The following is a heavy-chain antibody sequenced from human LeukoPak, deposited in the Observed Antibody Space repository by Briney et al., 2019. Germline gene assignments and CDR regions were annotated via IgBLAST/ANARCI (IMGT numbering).Heavy chain of an antibody. J-gene: IGHJ4*02. Sequence: SETLSLTCTVSGGSISSSSYYWSWIRQPPGKGLEWIGYIYYSGSTNYNPSLKSRVTISVDTSKNQFSLKLSSVTAADTAVYYCARGGYYDSSGYRPFDYWGQGTLVTVSS. D-gene: IGHD3-22*01. CDR2: IYYSGST. CDR3: ARGGYYDSSGYRPFDY. CDR1: GGSISSSSYY. V-gene: IGHV4-61*01.